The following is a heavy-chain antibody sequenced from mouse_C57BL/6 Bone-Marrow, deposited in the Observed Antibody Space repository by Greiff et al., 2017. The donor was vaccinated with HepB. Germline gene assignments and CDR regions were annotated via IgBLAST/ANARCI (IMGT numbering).Heavy chain of an antibody. CDR3: AKPSYYYGYWYFDV. CDR2: IWGDGST. Sequence: VQLQQSGPGLVAPSQSLSITCTVSGFSFTSYGVSWVRQPPGKGLEWLGVIWGDGSTNYHSALISRLSNSKDNSKRQVFLKLNSLQTDDTATYYCAKPSYYYGYWYFDVWGTGTTVTVSS. V-gene: IGHV2-3*01. J-gene: IGHJ1*03. CDR1: GFSFTSYG. D-gene: IGHD1-1*01.